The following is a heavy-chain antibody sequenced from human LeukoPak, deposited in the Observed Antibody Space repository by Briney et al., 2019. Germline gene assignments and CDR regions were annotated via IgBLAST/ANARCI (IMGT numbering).Heavy chain of an antibody. CDR3: ARDRGDIVVVPAAIIYYYYMDV. D-gene: IGHD2-2*02. V-gene: IGHV3-48*01. CDR2: ISSSSSTI. CDR1: GFTFSSYS. Sequence: GGSLRLSCAASGFTFSSYSMNWVRQAPGKGLEWVSYISSSSSTIYYADSVKGRFTISRDNAKNSLYLQMNSLRAEDTAVYYCARDRGDIVVVPAAIIYYYYMDVWGKGTTVTVSS. J-gene: IGHJ6*03.